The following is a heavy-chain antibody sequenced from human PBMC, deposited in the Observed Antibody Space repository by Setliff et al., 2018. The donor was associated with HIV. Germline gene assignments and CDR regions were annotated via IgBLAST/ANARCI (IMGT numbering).Heavy chain of an antibody. J-gene: IGHJ3*02. V-gene: IGHV4-59*01. CDR2: IYYTGST. CDR1: NGSIRTYY. Sequence: PSEPLSLNCTVPNGSIRTYYWTWIRQPPGKGLEYIGYIYYTGSTDYNPSLNGRVTISIDMSKSQFSLKLNSVTAADTAVYYCARAPTYSFVNNKFSWPDAFDIWGLGTMVTVSS. CDR3: ARAPTYSFVNNKFSWPDAFDI. D-gene: IGHD2-21*01.